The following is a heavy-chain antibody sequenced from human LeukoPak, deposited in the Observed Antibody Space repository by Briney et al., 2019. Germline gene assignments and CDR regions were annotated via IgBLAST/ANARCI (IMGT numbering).Heavy chain of an antibody. CDR1: GVSIRSSNNF. CDR2: MHYSGTT. CDR3: ARHEEEDGYNAKTFDF. V-gene: IGHV4-39*01. D-gene: IGHD5-24*01. Sequence: SGTLSLTSTVSGVSIRSSNNFWGWIRQPPGKGLEWIGSMHYSGTTYYIPSLRSRATISVDTSKNQFSLKLSSVTAADTAVYYCARHEEEDGYNAKTFDFWGQGTLVTVSS. J-gene: IGHJ4*02.